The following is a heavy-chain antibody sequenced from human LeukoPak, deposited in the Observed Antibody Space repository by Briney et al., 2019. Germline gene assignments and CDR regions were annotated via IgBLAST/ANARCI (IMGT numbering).Heavy chain of an antibody. Sequence: ASVKVSCKASGYTFTGYYMHWVRQAPGQGLEWMGRISAYNGNTNYTQKLQGRVTMTTDTSTSTAYMELRSLRSDDTAVYFCARDPRGSDFWTGYYLPRHLDYWGQGTLVTVSS. CDR1: GYTFTGYY. D-gene: IGHD3/OR15-3a*01. CDR3: ARDPRGSDFWTGYYLPRHLDY. V-gene: IGHV1-18*04. J-gene: IGHJ4*02. CDR2: ISAYNGNT.